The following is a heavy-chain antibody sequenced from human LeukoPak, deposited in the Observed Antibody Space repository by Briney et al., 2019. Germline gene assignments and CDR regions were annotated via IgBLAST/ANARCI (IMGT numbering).Heavy chain of an antibody. CDR3: AKDASVGATYYFDY. V-gene: IGHV3-9*01. Sequence: GGSLRLSCAASGFTFDDYAMHWVRQAPGEGLEWVSGISWNSGSIGYADSVKGRFTISRDNAKNSLYLQMNSLRAEDTALYYCAKDASVGATYYFDYWGQGTLVTVSS. J-gene: IGHJ4*02. CDR1: GFTFDDYA. D-gene: IGHD1-26*01. CDR2: ISWNSGSI.